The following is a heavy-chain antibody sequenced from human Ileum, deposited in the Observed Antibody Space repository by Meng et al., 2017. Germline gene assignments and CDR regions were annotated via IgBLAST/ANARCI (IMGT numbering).Heavy chain of an antibody. CDR2: IFHTGST. V-gene: IGHV4-4*02. CDR3: ATNKNKKIDY. Sequence: QVHLQEPGPAQGAPSRTLSLPCVVSGDSISSSNWWNWFRQPPGKGLEWIGEIFHTGSTNYNPSLKSRVTISADKSKNQFSLNLSSVTAADTAVYYCATNKNKKIDYWGQGTLVTVSS. D-gene: IGHD2/OR15-2a*01. J-gene: IGHJ4*02. CDR1: GDSISSSNW.